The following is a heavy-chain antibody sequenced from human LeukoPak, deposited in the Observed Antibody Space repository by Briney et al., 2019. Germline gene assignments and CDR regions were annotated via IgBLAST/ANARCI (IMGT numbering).Heavy chain of an antibody. CDR1: GGSFSGYY. D-gene: IGHD3-10*01. Sequence: LSLTCAVYGGSFSGYYWSWIRQAPGKGLEWVSYISSSGSTIYYADSVKGRFTISRDNAKNSLYLQMNSLRAEDTAVYYCARDSRLLWFGELSPWGQGTLVTVSS. CDR2: ISSSGSTI. V-gene: IGHV3-11*01. CDR3: ARDSRLLWFGELSP. J-gene: IGHJ5*02.